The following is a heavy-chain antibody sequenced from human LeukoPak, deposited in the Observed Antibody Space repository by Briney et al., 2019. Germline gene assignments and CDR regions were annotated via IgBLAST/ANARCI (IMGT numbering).Heavy chain of an antibody. CDR1: GFTFSSYR. V-gene: IGHV3-7*01. CDR3: AREARYFDWLLVVTARHYYYYMDV. Sequence: GGSLRLSCADSGFTFSSYRMRWVRQGPGKGLEWVANIKQDGREKYYVDSVKGRFTTSRDNAKNSLYLQMNSMRAEDTAVYYCAREARYFDWLLVVTARHYYYYMDVWGKGTTVTVSS. J-gene: IGHJ6*03. CDR2: IKQDGREK. D-gene: IGHD3-9*01.